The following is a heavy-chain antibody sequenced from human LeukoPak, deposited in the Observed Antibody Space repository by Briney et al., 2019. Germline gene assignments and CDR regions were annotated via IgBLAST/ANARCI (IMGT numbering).Heavy chain of an antibody. V-gene: IGHV4-34*01. J-gene: IGHJ4*02. D-gene: IGHD5-18*01. CDR1: GGSFSGYY. CDR2: INHSGST. Sequence: LSETLSLTCAVYGGSFSGYYWSWIRQPPGKGLEWIGEINHSGSTNYNPSLKSRVTISVDTSKNQFSLKLSSVTAADTAVYYCARGLGYSYGSDYWGQGTLVTVSS. CDR3: ARGLGYSYGSDY.